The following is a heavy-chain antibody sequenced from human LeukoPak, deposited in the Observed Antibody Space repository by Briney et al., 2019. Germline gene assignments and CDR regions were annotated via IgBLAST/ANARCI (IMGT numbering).Heavy chain of an antibody. D-gene: IGHD1-26*01. V-gene: IGHV3-53*01. Sequence: GGSLRLSCAAFGFTFSNYEMNWVRQAPGKGLEWVSEIYSDGRTYYAASVKGRFSISRDNSKNTVYLQMNSLRAEDTAVYYCARDLREHGVFDIWGQGTMVTVSS. CDR1: GFTFSNYE. J-gene: IGHJ3*02. CDR3: ARDLREHGVFDI. CDR2: IYSDGRT.